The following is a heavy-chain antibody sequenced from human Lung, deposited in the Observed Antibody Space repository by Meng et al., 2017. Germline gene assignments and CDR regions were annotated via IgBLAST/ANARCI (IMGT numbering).Heavy chain of an antibody. Sequence: QVQLRESGPGLVKPSGTLSLTGAVSGGSLTSSTWWSWVRQTPGKGLEWFGEIFHSGSTNYNPPLESRVTISVDKSKNQFSLKVYSVTAADTATYYCARFDISSSGRGDYWGQGILVTVSS. V-gene: IGHV4-4*02. CDR2: IFHSGST. CDR3: ARFDISSSGRGDY. CDR1: GGSLTSSTW. D-gene: IGHD1-26*01. J-gene: IGHJ4*02.